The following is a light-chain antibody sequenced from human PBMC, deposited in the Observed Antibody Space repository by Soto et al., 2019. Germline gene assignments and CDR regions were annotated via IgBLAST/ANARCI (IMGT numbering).Light chain of an antibody. Sequence: DIVLTQSPAILSLSPGESATLSCRASQNVEGYLAWYQQKPGQAPRLLIYDASNRATGIPARFSGSGSGTDFTLTITSLEPDDFAVYYCQQRKSWPPLTFGQGTRLEIK. CDR3: QQRKSWPPLT. CDR1: QNVEGY. J-gene: IGKJ5*01. CDR2: DAS. V-gene: IGKV3-11*01.